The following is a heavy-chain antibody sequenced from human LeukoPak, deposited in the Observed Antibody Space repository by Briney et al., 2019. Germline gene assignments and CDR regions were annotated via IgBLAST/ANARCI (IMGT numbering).Heavy chain of an antibody. CDR2: IYTSGST. D-gene: IGHD3-22*01. CDR3: ARADDSSGYYYDLGDY. Sequence: SETLSLTCTVSGGSISSGSYYWSWIRQPAGKGLEWIGRIYTSGSTNYNPSLKSRVTISVDTSKNQFSLKLSSVTAADTAVYYCARADDSSGYYYDLGDYWGQGALVTVSS. V-gene: IGHV4-61*02. CDR1: GGSISSGSYY. J-gene: IGHJ4*02.